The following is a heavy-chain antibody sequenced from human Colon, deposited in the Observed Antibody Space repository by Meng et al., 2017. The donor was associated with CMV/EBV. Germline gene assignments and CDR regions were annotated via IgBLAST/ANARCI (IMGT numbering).Heavy chain of an antibody. CDR3: ARNRLECGGDCYFADS. D-gene: IGHD2-21*02. Sequence: GSLSLSCSASGFSVRTNYISWVRQRPGQGLEWLSVIYDTGRTYYADSVKGRFTVSRDESKNTVFLQMNNLRAEDTAVYYCARNRLECGGDCYFADSWGQGTLVTVPQ. J-gene: IGHJ5*01. CDR1: GFSVRTNY. CDR2: IYDTGRT. V-gene: IGHV3-66*01.